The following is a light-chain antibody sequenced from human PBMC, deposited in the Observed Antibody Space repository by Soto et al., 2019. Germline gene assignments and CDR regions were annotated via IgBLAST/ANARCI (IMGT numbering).Light chain of an antibody. CDR3: QQSYSTPSIT. CDR1: QSISSY. CDR2: AAS. J-gene: IGKJ5*01. V-gene: IGKV1-39*01. Sequence: DIQMTQSPSSLSACVGDRVTITCRASQSISSYLNWYQQKPGKAPKLLIYAASSLQSGVPSRFSGSGSGTDFTLTISSLQPEDFATYYCQQSYSTPSITFGQGTRREIK.